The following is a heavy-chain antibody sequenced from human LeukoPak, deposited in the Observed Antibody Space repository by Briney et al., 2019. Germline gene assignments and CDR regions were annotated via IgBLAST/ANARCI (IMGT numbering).Heavy chain of an antibody. Sequence: ASGKVSCKASGYTFTSYYMHWVRQAPGQGLEWMGIINPSGGSTSYAQKFQGRVTMTRDMSTSTVYMELSSLRSEDTAVYYCAREGIVGAPHFDYWGQGTLVTVSS. CDR2: INPSGGST. J-gene: IGHJ4*02. D-gene: IGHD1-26*01. V-gene: IGHV1-46*01. CDR3: AREGIVGAPHFDY. CDR1: GYTFTSYY.